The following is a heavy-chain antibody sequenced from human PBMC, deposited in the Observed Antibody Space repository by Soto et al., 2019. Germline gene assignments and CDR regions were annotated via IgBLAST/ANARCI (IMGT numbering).Heavy chain of an antibody. J-gene: IGHJ4*02. CDR1: GGSFSGYY. CDR3: ARLEGLATISYYFDY. V-gene: IGHV4-34*01. CDR2: INHSGST. Sequence: SETLSLTCAVYGGSFSGYYWSWIRQPPGKGLEWIGEINHSGSTYYNPSLKSRVTISLDKSKSQFSLKLNSVTAADTAVYFCARLEGLATISYYFDYWGQGTLVTVSS. D-gene: IGHD3-9*01.